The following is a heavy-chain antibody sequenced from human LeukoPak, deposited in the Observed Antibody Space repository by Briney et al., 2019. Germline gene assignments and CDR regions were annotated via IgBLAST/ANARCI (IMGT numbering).Heavy chain of an antibody. CDR2: IYTSENT. V-gene: IGHV4-4*07. CDR1: GGSISNYY. Sequence: SETLSLTCTVSGGSISNYYWSLIRQPAGKGLEWLGRIYTSENTNYNPSLKSRVTMSVDTSKNQFSLKLSSVTAADTAVYYCARGVILTGYYAYFDYWGQGTLVTVSS. CDR3: ARGVILTGYYAYFDY. J-gene: IGHJ4*02. D-gene: IGHD3-9*01.